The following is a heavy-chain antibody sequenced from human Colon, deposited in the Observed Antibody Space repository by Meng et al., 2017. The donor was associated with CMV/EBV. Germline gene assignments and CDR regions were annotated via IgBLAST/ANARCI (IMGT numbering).Heavy chain of an antibody. J-gene: IGHJ4*02. V-gene: IGHV3-74*01. CDR2: MNSDGSTI. D-gene: IGHD1-1*01. CDR1: GFTFSTSW. CDR3: TRAGNFYFEY. Sequence: LSCAVSGFTFSTSWVHWVRQAPGEGLVWVSRMNSDGSTINYADSVKGRFTISRDNAKNTLYLQMNSLRDEDTAIYYCTRAGNFYFEYWGQGTLVTVSS.